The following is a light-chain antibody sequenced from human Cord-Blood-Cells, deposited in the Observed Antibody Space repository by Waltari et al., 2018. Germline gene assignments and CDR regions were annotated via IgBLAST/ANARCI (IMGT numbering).Light chain of an antibody. Sequence: QSALTQPASVSGSPGQSITISCTGTSSDVGGSNSVSWYQQHPGKAPKLMIYDVSNRPSGVSNRFSGSKSGNTASLTISGLQAEDEADYYCSSYTSSSTGVFGGGTKLTVL. CDR1: SSDVGGSNS. J-gene: IGLJ3*02. CDR3: SSYTSSSTGV. V-gene: IGLV2-14*01. CDR2: DVS.